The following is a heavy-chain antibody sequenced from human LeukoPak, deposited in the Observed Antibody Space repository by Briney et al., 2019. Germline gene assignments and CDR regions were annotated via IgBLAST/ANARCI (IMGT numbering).Heavy chain of an antibody. CDR2: IRYDGSNK. CDR3: AKDSPVVAAPDY. CDR1: GFTFSSYG. D-gene: IGHD2-15*01. Sequence: GGSLRLSCAASGFTFSSYGMHWVRQAPGKGLEWVSFIRYDGSNKYYADSVKGRFTISRGNSKNPLYLQMNSLRAEDTAVYYCAKDSPVVAAPDYWGQGTLVTVSS. J-gene: IGHJ4*02. V-gene: IGHV3-30*02.